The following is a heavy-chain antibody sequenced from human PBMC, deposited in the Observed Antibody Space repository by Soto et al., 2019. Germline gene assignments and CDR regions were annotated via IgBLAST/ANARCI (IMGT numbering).Heavy chain of an antibody. D-gene: IGHD3-22*01. Sequence: QVQLVQSGAEVKKPGSSVKVSCKASGGTFGGYLLSGWRRPLGQGLGWMGGIIPIFGTANYAQKFQGRVTITADESTSTAYMELSSLRSEDTAVYYCASYYYDSSGEGYWGQGTLVTVSS. CDR3: ASYYYDSSGEGY. J-gene: IGHJ4*02. CDR1: GGTFGGYL. V-gene: IGHV1-69*01. CDR2: IIPIFGTA.